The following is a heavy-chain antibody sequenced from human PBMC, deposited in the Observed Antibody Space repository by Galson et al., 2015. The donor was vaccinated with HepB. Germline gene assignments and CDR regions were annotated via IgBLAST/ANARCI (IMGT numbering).Heavy chain of an antibody. Sequence: SVKVSCKASGYTFTSYAMHWVRQAPGQRLEWMGWINAGNGNTKYSQKFQGRVTITRDTSASTAYMELSSLRSEDTAVYYCARGLTLGGELSSLWYFDYWGQGTLVTVSS. D-gene: IGHD3-16*02. V-gene: IGHV1-3*01. CDR2: INAGNGNT. J-gene: IGHJ4*02. CDR3: ARGLTLGGELSSLWYFDY. CDR1: GYTFTSYA.